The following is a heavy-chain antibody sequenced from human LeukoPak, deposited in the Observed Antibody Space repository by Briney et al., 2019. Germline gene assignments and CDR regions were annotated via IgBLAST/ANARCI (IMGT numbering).Heavy chain of an antibody. J-gene: IGHJ6*03. CDR2: ISSSSSYI. V-gene: IGHV3-21*04. Sequence: GGSLRLSCAASGFTFSSYSMNWVRQAPGKGLEWVSSISSSSSYIYYADSVKGRFTISRDNAKKSLYLQMNSLRVEDTAVYYCARDERAYYSDSGSSSPRDYYYYYMDVWGKGITVTVSS. D-gene: IGHD3-10*01. CDR3: ARDERAYYSDSGSSSPRDYYYYYMDV. CDR1: GFTFSSYS.